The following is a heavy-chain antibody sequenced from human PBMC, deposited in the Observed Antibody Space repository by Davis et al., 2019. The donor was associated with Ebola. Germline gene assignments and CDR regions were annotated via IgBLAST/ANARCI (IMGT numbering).Heavy chain of an antibody. V-gene: IGHV1-3*01. Sequence: AASVKVSCKASGYTFTSYAMHWVRQAPGQRLEWMGWINAGNGNTKYSQKFQGRVTITRDTSASTAYMALSSLRSEDTAVYYCARGSSKVYYYYGMDVWGQGTTVTVSS. J-gene: IGHJ6*02. D-gene: IGHD6-6*01. CDR2: INAGNGNT. CDR1: GYTFTSYA. CDR3: ARGSSKVYYYYGMDV.